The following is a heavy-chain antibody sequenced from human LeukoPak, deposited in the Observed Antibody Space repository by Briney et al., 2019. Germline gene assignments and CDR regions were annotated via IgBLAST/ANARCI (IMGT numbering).Heavy chain of an antibody. J-gene: IGHJ4*02. Sequence: GGSLRLSCAASGFTFSTYSMNWVRQAPGKGLEWVSSISSSSRYIYYADSMRGRFTISRDNAKNSLYLQMNSLRAEDTAVYYCARVAEAAAFDSWGQGTLVTVSS. CDR3: ARVAEAAAFDS. D-gene: IGHD6-13*01. CDR1: GFTFSTYS. V-gene: IGHV3-21*06. CDR2: ISSSSRYI.